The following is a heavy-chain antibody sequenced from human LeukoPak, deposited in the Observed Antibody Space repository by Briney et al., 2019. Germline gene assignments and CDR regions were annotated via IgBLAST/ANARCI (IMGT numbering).Heavy chain of an antibody. CDR1: GFTFSNYW. D-gene: IGHD2-2*01. CDR3: ARTLGSSTTSAALDY. Sequence: PGGSLRLSCAASGFTFSNYWMSWVRQAPGKGLEWVANINQDGSGKDYVDSVKGRFTISRDSAKDSLFLQMNSLRAEDTAVYYCARTLGSSTTSAALDYWGQGTLVTVSS. J-gene: IGHJ4*02. CDR2: INQDGSGK. V-gene: IGHV3-7*01.